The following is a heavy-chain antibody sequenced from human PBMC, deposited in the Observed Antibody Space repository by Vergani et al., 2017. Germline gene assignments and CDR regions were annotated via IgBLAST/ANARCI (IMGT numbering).Heavy chain of an antibody. CDR2: IYYSGST. V-gene: IGHV4-31*03. D-gene: IGHD3-16*01. J-gene: IGHJ3*02. CDR3: ARQGTYWGAFDI. CDR1: GGSISSGGYY. Sequence: QVQLQESGPGLVKPSQTLSLTCTVSGGSISSGGYYWSWIRQHPGKGLEWIGYIYYSGSTYYNPSLKSRVTISDTSKNQFSLKLSSVTAADTAVYYCARQGTYWGAFDIWGQGTMVTVSS.